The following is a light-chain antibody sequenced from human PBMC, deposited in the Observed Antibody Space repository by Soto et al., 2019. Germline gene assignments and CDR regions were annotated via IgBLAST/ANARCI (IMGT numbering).Light chain of an antibody. CDR1: QSVSTR. CDR3: QQYDSYSWT. J-gene: IGKJ1*01. V-gene: IGKV1-5*02. CDR2: DVS. Sequence: DIQMTQSPSSLSASVGDRVTIICRASQSVSTRLAWYQQKPGKAPKLLIYDVSSLESGLPSRFSGSGSGTEFILTISSLQPDDFATYYCQQYDSYSWTFGQGTKVDIK.